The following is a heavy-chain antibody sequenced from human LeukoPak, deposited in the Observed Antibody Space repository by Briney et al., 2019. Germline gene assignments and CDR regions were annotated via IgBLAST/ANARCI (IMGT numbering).Heavy chain of an antibody. Sequence: GGSLRLSCAASGFTFSSYAMSWVRQAPGKGLEWVSAISGSGGSTYYADSVKGRFTISRDNSKNTLYLQMNSLRAEGTAVYYCAKYYSSSWIYYFDYWGQGTLVTVSS. CDR3: AKYYSSSWIYYFDY. J-gene: IGHJ4*02. D-gene: IGHD6-13*01. V-gene: IGHV3-23*01. CDR1: GFTFSSYA. CDR2: ISGSGGST.